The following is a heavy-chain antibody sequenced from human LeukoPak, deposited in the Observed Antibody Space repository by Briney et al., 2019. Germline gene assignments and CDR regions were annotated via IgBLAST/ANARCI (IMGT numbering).Heavy chain of an antibody. CDR2: IYTTGST. CDR1: GGSIRSGDYY. D-gene: IGHD2-8*02. Sequence: SQTLSLTCTVSGGSIRSGDYYWSWIRQPAGKELEWIGRIYTTGSTNYNPSLKSRVTISVDTSKDQFSLKLSSVTAADTAVYYCARDLYWAFDIWGQGTMVTVSS. J-gene: IGHJ3*02. V-gene: IGHV4-61*02. CDR3: ARDLYWAFDI.